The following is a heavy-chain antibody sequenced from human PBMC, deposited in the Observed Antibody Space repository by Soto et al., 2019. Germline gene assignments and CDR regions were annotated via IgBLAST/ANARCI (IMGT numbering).Heavy chain of an antibody. V-gene: IGHV1-69*06. CDR1: GYTFNADY. CDR3: ARVPDTAMPYFDY. Sequence: SVKVSCKASGYTFNADYLYWVRQAPGQGLEWMGGIMPIFGTANYAQKFQGKVTITADKSTSNAYMELSGLRSEDTAVDYCARVPDTAMPYFDYWGQEPWSPSPQ. CDR2: IMPIFGTA. D-gene: IGHD5-18*01. J-gene: IGHJ4*01.